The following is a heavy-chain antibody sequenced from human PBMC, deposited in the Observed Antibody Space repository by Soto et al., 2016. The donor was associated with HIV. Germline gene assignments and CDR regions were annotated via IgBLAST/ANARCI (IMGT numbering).Heavy chain of an antibody. CDR2: IYYSGST. CDR1: GGSISSYY. Sequence: QVQLQESGPGLVKPSETLSLTCTVSGGSISSYYWSWIRQPPGKGLECIGYIYYSGSTNYNPSLKSRVTISVDTSKNQFSLKLSSVTAADTAVYYCARAYCGGDCAVYYYYYMDVWGQRDHGHRLL. CDR3: ARAYCGGDCAVYYYYYMDV. D-gene: IGHD2-21*01. J-gene: IGHJ6*03. V-gene: IGHV4-59*01.